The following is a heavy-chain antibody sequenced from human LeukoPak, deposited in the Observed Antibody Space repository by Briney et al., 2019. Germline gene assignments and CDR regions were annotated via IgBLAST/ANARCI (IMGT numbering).Heavy chain of an antibody. J-gene: IGHJ4*02. Sequence: ETLSLTCAVYGGSFSGYYWSWIRQPPGKGLEWVSAISGNGDITYYADSVRGRFTISRDNSKNTLYLQMNSLRAEDTAVYYCARVKRDCSGGSCYSYDYWGQGTLVTVSS. CDR1: GGSFSGYY. CDR3: ARVKRDCSGGSCYSYDY. D-gene: IGHD2-15*01. V-gene: IGHV3-23*01. CDR2: ISGNGDIT.